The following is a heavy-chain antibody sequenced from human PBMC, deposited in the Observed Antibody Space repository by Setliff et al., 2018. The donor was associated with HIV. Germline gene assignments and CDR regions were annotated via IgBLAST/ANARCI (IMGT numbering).Heavy chain of an antibody. CDR3: ARDDHYSDSGSYYSDWYFDL. CDR1: GGTFSNYA. V-gene: IGHV1-69*13. D-gene: IGHD3-10*01. Sequence: SVKVSCKASGGTFSNYAFSWVRQAPGQGLEWMGGFIPIFGSTKYAQKFQGRVTITADESTSTADMELSSLRSEDTAVYYCARDDHYSDSGSYYSDWYFDLWGRGTLVTVSS. CDR2: FIPIFGST. J-gene: IGHJ2*01.